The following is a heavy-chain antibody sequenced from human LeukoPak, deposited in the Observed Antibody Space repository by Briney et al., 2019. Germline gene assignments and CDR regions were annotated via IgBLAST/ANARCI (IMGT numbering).Heavy chain of an antibody. V-gene: IGHV3-30*02. Sequence: GGSLRLSCAVSGFTVDTNYMSWVRQAPGKGLEWVAFIRYDGSNKYYVDSVKGRFTISRDNSKNTLYLQMNSLRAEDTAVYYCAKVMGVVISDAFDIWGQGTMVTVSS. J-gene: IGHJ3*02. CDR1: GFTVDTNY. D-gene: IGHD3-22*01. CDR3: AKVMGVVISDAFDI. CDR2: IRYDGSNK.